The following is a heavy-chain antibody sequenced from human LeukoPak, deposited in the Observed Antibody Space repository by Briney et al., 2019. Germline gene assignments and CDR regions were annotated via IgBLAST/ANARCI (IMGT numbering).Heavy chain of an antibody. CDR1: GFTFSSYA. V-gene: IGHV3-48*01. J-gene: IGHJ3*02. Sequence: GGSLRLSCAASGFTFSSYAMNWVRQAPGKGLEWASSISESGGTTDYADSVKGRFAISRDNAKNSLYLQMNSLRAEDTAVYYCARDHHRRLYDSQARDTFDIWGQGTMVTVSS. D-gene: IGHD3-22*01. CDR2: ISESGGTT. CDR3: ARDHHRRLYDSQARDTFDI.